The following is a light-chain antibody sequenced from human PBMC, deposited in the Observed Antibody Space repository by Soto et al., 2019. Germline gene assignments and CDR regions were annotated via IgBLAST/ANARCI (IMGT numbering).Light chain of an antibody. Sequence: EIVLTQSPATLSLSPGERATLSCRASQSVSSYLAWYQQKPGQAPRLLISDASKRATGVPARFSGSGFGTDFTLTNSSLEPEDFAVYYCQQRSNWIFTSGPGTKVDIK. CDR3: QQRSNWIFT. CDR2: DAS. J-gene: IGKJ3*01. CDR1: QSVSSY. V-gene: IGKV3-11*01.